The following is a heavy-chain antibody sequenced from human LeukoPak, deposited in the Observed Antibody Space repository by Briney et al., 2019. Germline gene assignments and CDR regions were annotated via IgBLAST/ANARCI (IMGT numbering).Heavy chain of an antibody. V-gene: IGHV4-61*01. D-gene: IGHD3-3*01. J-gene: IGHJ4*02. CDR1: GYSISSGYY. CDR3: ATVVSGYDFWSRYQGSYFDY. CDR2: IYYSGST. Sequence: PSETLSLTCAVSGYSISSGYYWGCIRQPPRKGLQWIGYIYYSGSTNYNPSLKSRVTISVDTSKNQFSLKLSSVTAADTAVYYWATVVSGYDFWSRYQGSYFDYWGQGTLVTVSS.